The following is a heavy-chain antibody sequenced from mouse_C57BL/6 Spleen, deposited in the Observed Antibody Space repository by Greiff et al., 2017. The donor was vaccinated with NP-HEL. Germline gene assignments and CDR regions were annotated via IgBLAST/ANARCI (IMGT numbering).Heavy chain of an antibody. J-gene: IGHJ2*01. CDR1: GFTFSDAW. V-gene: IGHV6-6*01. D-gene: IGHD2-4*01. Sequence: EVQGVESGGGLVQPGGSMKLSCAASGFTFSDAWMDWVRQSPEKGLEWVAEIRNKANNHATYYAESVKGRFTISRDDSKSSVYLQMNSLRAEDTGIYYCTRRGYYDYDVDYWGQGTTLTVSS. CDR2: IRNKANNHAT. CDR3: TRRGYYDYDVDY.